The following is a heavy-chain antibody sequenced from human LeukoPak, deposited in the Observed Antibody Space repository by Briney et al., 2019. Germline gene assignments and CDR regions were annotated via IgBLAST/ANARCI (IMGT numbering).Heavy chain of an antibody. Sequence: GESLKISCKGSGYSFPTYWISWVRQMPGKGLEWMGIIYPGDSETGYSPSFQGQVTISADKSISTAYLQWSRLKASDTAMYYCARKSRADYWGQGTLVTVSS. CDR3: ARKSRADY. CDR2: IYPGDSET. CDR1: GYSFPTYW. V-gene: IGHV5-51*01. J-gene: IGHJ4*02.